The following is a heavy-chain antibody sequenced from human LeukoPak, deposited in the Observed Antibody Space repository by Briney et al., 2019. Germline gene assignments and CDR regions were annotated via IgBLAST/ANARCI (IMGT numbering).Heavy chain of an antibody. D-gene: IGHD6-19*01. V-gene: IGHV3-23*01. Sequence: PGGSLRLSCAASGFTFSSYAMSWVRQAPGKGLERVSAISGSGGSTYYADSVKGRFTISRDNSKNTLYLQMNSLRAEDTAVYYCAKVYSSGWYDGDAFDIWGQGTMVTVSS. CDR3: AKVYSSGWYDGDAFDI. CDR1: GFTFSSYA. CDR2: ISGSGGST. J-gene: IGHJ3*02.